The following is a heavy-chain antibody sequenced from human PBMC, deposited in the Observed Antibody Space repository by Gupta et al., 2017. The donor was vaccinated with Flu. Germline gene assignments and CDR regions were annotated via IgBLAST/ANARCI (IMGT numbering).Heavy chain of an antibody. Sequence: EVQLLESGGGLVQPGGSLRLSCAASGFTFSSYAMSWVRQAPGKGLEWVSAISGSGGSTDDPDSVKGRLTIARENSKNTLYMELIXLXDEDTAVDDGAKEGGRFAYGGQGTLVTVCS. CDR2: ISGSGGST. D-gene: IGHD2-15*01. J-gene: IGHJ4*02. V-gene: IGHV3-23*01. CDR3: AKEGGRFAY. CDR1: GFTFSSYA.